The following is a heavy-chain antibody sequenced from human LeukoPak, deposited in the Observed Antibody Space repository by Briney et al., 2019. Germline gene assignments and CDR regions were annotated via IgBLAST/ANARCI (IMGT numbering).Heavy chain of an antibody. V-gene: IGHV3-74*01. CDR2: INRDGSTT. J-gene: IGHJ4*02. CDR1: GFTLSTYW. Sequence: GGSLRLSCAASGFTLSTYWMHWVRQAPGRGLVWVSRINRDGSTTNYADSVKGRFTISRDNAKNTLYLQMNSLRAEDTAVYYCARASEPTMIDYWGRGTLVTVSS. D-gene: IGHD1-26*01. CDR3: ARASEPTMIDY.